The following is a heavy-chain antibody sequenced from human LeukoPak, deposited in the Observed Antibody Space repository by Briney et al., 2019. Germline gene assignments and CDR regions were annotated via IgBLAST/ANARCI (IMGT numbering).Heavy chain of an antibody. Sequence: GGSLRLSCAASGFTFSSYSMNWVRQAPGKGLEWVSSISSSNSYIYYADSVKGRFTISRDNAKNSLYLQMNSLRAEDTAVYYCARGGLRVPYYYYYMDVWGKGTTVTVSS. CDR3: ARGGLRVPYYYYYMDV. CDR1: GFTFSSYS. CDR2: ISSSNSYI. J-gene: IGHJ6*03. D-gene: IGHD3-10*01. V-gene: IGHV3-21*01.